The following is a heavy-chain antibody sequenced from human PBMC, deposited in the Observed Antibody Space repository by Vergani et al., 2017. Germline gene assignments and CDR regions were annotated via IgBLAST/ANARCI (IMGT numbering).Heavy chain of an antibody. V-gene: IGHV4-4*07. J-gene: IGHJ4*02. CDR3: ARGSCLGGSCYKPLFDY. CDR2: VHTDGTA. CDR1: GASISSYF. Sequence: QVQLQESGPGLLKPSETLSLTCSVSGASISSYFWSWIRQPAGKGLEWLGRVHTDGTAYYNPSLRTRVRLSADLSQSQFSLKMTSLTAADTAVYFCARGSCLGGSCYKPLFDYWGQGILVTVSS. D-gene: IGHD2-15*01.